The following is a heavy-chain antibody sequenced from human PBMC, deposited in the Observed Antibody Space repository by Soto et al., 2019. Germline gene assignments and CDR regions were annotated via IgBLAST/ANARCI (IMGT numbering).Heavy chain of an antibody. CDR2: IYYSGST. V-gene: IGHV4-31*03. CDR1: GGSINSGGYY. D-gene: IGHD2-15*01. Sequence: QVQLQESDPGLVKPSQTLSLTCTVSGGSINSGGYYWSWIRQYPGKGLEGIGYIYYSGSTYSTPSLKSRVTISLDTSKNQFSLKLSSVTAADTAVYYCARDREYCSGGSCTDAFDIWGQGTLVTVSS. CDR3: ARDREYCSGGSCTDAFDI. J-gene: IGHJ3*02.